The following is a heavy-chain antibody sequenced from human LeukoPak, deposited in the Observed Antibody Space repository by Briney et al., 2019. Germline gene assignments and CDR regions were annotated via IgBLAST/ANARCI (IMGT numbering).Heavy chain of an antibody. D-gene: IGHD3-9*01. CDR2: ISCSGGST. CDR3: AKRRRYYDILTGYYSRGVDY. J-gene: IGHJ4*02. Sequence: PGGSLRLSCAASGFTFSSYAMSWVRQAPGKGLEWVSAISCSGGSTYYADSVKGRFTISRDNSKNTLYLQMNSLRAEDTAVYYCAKRRRYYDILTGYYSRGVDYWGQGTLVTVSS. V-gene: IGHV3-23*01. CDR1: GFTFSSYA.